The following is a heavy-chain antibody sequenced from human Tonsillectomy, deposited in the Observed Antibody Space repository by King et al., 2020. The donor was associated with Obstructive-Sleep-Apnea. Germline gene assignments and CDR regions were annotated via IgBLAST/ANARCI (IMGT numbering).Heavy chain of an antibody. CDR2: ISISSCYI. V-gene: IGHV3-21*01. Sequence: VQLVESGGGLVKPGGSLRLSCAASGFTFSTYSMNWVRQAPGKGLEWVSSISISSCYIYYAASVKGRFTISRDNAKNSLYLQMNSLRAEDTAVYYCARDSGMDVWGQGTTVTVSS. CDR1: GFTFSTYS. CDR3: ARDSGMDV. J-gene: IGHJ6*02.